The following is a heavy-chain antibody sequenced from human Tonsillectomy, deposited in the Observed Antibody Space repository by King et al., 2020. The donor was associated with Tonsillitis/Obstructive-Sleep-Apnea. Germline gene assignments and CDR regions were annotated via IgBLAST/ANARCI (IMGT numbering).Heavy chain of an antibody. CDR3: ARDGDYYGSGSQYYYYYYMDV. Sequence: VQLQESGPGLVKPSETLSLTCTVSGGSISSYYWSWIRQPPGKGLEWIGYIDYSGSTNYNPSLKSRVTISVDTSKNQFSLKLSSVTAADTAVYYCARDGDYYGSGSQYYYYYYMDVWGKGTTVTVSS. CDR2: IDYSGST. J-gene: IGHJ6*03. CDR1: GGSISSYY. V-gene: IGHV4-59*01. D-gene: IGHD3-10*01.